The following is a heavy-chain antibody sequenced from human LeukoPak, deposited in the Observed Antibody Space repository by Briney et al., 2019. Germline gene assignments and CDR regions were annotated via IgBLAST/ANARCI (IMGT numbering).Heavy chain of an antibody. Sequence: QSGRSLRLSCAASGFTFSSYGMHWVRQAPGKGLEWVAVISYDGSNKYYADSVKGRFTISRDNSKNTLYLQMNSLRAEDTAVYYCAKDQHYKSATSFWPPWSWGQGTLVTVSS. D-gene: IGHD5-24*01. CDR1: GFTFSSYG. CDR2: ISYDGSNK. V-gene: IGHV3-30*18. CDR3: AKDQHYKSATSFWPPWS. J-gene: IGHJ4*02.